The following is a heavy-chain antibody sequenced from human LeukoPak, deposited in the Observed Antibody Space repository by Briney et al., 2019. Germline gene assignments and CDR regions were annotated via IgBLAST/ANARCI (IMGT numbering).Heavy chain of an antibody. V-gene: IGHV4-59*01. CDR3: ARDGVGATTFWFDP. CDR1: GGSISSYY. CDR2: IYYSGST. J-gene: IGHJ5*02. D-gene: IGHD1-26*01. Sequence: SETLSLTCTVSGGSISSYYWSWIRQPPGKGLEWIGYIYYSGSTNYNPSLKSRVTISVDTSKNQFSLKLSSVTAADTAVYYCARDGVGATTFWFDPWGQGTLVTVSS.